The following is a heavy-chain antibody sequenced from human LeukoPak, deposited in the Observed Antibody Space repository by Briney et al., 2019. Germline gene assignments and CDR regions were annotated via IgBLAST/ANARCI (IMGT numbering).Heavy chain of an antibody. J-gene: IGHJ3*02. CDR1: GGSISSSSYY. CDR3: ARILGPGYAFDI. CDR2: IYYSGST. V-gene: IGHV4-61*05. D-gene: IGHD2-15*01. Sequence: PSETLSLTCTVSGGSISSSSYYWGWIRQPPGKGLEWIGYIYYSGSTNYNPSLKSRVTISVDTSKNQFSLKLSSVTAADTAVYYCARILGPGYAFDIWGQGTMVTVSS.